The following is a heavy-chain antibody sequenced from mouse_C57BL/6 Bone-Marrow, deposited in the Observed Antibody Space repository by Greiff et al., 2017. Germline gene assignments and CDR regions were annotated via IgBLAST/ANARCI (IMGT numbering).Heavy chain of an antibody. CDR2: IDPENGDT. J-gene: IGHJ1*03. D-gene: IGHD1-1*01. V-gene: IGHV14-4*01. Sequence: EVQLQQSGAELVRPGASVKLSCTASGFNINDDYMHWVKQRPEQGLAWIGWIDPENGDTEYASKFQGKATITADTSSNTAYLQLSSLTSEDTAVYYWTPYYYGSSYWYFDVWGTGTTVTVSS. CDR3: TPYYYGSSYWYFDV. CDR1: GFNINDDY.